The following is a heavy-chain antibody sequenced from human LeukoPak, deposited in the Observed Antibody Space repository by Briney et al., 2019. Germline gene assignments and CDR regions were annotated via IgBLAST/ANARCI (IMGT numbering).Heavy chain of an antibody. Sequence: SETLSLTCTVSGGSISSSSYYWGWIRQPPGKGLEWIGSIYYSGSTYYNPSLKSRVTISVDTSKNQFSLKLSSVTAADTAVYYCARDRYYYDSSGYLVFDYWGQGTLVTVSS. J-gene: IGHJ4*02. CDR3: ARDRYYYDSSGYLVFDY. V-gene: IGHV4-39*07. CDR2: IYYSGST. D-gene: IGHD3-22*01. CDR1: GGSISSSSYY.